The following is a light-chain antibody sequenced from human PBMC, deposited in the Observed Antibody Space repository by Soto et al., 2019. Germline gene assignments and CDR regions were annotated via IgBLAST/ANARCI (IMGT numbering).Light chain of an antibody. J-gene: IGLJ2*01. Sequence: QPALTQPASVSGSPGQSITISCTVTSSDVGGYNHVSWYQQHPGKAPKLMIYAVTDRPSGVSNRFSGSKSGNTASLAISGLQAEDEADYYCNSYTSTSNLVFGGGTKLTVL. V-gene: IGLV2-14*03. CDR2: AVT. CDR1: SSDVGGYNH. CDR3: NSYTSTSNLV.